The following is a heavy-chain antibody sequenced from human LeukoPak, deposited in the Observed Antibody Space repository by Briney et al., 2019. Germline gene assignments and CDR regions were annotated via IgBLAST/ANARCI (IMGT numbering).Heavy chain of an antibody. CDR1: GFIVSNNH. CDR3: ARERPGSRVLDY. J-gene: IGHJ4*02. Sequence: GGSLRLSCAASGFIVSNNHINWIRQAPGKGLEWVSIIYSGDTTYYSDSVKGRFILSSDNSKNMLYLQMYSLRVEDTAVYYCARERPGSRVLDYWGQGTVVTVSS. V-gene: IGHV3-66*01. CDR2: IYSGDTT. D-gene: IGHD3-10*01.